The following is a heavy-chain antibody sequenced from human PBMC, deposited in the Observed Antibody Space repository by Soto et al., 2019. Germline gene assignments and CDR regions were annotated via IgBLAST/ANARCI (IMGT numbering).Heavy chain of an antibody. V-gene: IGHV4-39*01. J-gene: IGHJ3*02. CDR2: IYYSGST. CDR1: GGSISSSSYY. D-gene: IGHD6-13*01. Sequence: QLQLQESGPGLVKPSETLSLTCTVSGGSISSSSYYWGWIRQPPGKGLEWIGSIYYSGSTYYNPSLKSRVTISVDTSKNQFSLKLSSVTAADTAVYYCARLLAAAVSPTGAFDIWGQGTMVTVSS. CDR3: ARLLAAAVSPTGAFDI.